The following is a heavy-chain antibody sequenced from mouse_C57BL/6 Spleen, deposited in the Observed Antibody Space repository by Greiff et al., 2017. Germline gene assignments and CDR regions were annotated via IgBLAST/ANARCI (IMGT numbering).Heavy chain of an antibody. V-gene: IGHV5-16*01. D-gene: IGHD2-12*01. CDR2: INYDGSST. J-gene: IGHJ4*01. Sequence: EVQLVESEGGLVQPGSSMKLSCTASGFTFSDYYMAWVRQVPEKGLEWVANINYDGSSTYYLDSLKSRFIISRDNAKNILYLQMSSLKSEDTATYYCVRGRKLLGAMDYWGQGTSVTVSS. CDR3: VRGRKLLGAMDY. CDR1: GFTFSDYY.